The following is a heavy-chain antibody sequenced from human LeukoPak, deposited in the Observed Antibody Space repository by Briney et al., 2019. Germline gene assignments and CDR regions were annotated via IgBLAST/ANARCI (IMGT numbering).Heavy chain of an antibody. CDR3: ARDHGEWFGDFDY. J-gene: IGHJ4*02. D-gene: IGHD3-10*01. CDR1: GGSISTSSYS. Sequence: SETLSLTCTVSGGSISTSSYSWGWIRQPPGKGLEWIGTIYYTGSTNYNPSLKSRVTISVDTSKSQFSLKLSYVTAADTAVYYCARDHGEWFGDFDYWGQGTLVTVSS. V-gene: IGHV4-39*07. CDR2: IYYTGST.